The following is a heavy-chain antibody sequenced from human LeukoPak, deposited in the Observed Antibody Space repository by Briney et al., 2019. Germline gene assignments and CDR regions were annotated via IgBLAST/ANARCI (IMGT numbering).Heavy chain of an antibody. V-gene: IGHV4-59*12. Sequence: SETLSLTCTVSSGSLSTYYWSWIRQPPGKGLEWIGYIYHNGNTNYNPSLKSRVTLSVDTSKNQFSLKLSSVTAADTAVYYCARDKDYYFDYWGQGTLVTVSS. CDR2: IYHNGNT. CDR1: SGSLSTYY. J-gene: IGHJ4*02. CDR3: ARDKDYYFDY. D-gene: IGHD3/OR15-3a*01.